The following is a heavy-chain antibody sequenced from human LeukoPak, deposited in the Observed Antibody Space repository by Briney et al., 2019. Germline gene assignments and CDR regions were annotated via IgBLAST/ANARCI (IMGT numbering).Heavy chain of an antibody. V-gene: IGHV1-8*01. CDR1: GYTFTSYD. CDR2: MNPNSGNT. CDR3: ARGKNNYDSSGYYVY. D-gene: IGHD3-22*01. Sequence: ASVKVSCKASGYTFTSYDINWVRQATGQGLEWMGWMNPNSGNTGYAQKFQGRVTMTRNTSISTAYMELSSLRSDDTAVYYCARGKNNYDSSGYYVYWGQGALVTVSS. J-gene: IGHJ4*02.